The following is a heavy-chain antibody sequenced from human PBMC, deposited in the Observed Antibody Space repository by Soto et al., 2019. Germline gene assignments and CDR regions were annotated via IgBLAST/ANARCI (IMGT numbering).Heavy chain of an antibody. V-gene: IGHV1-8*01. J-gene: IGHJ4*02. Sequence: QVQLVQSGAEVKKPGASVKVSCKASGYTFTSYDINWVRQATGQELEWMGWMNPNSGNTGYAQKFQSRVTMTENTSISTAYMELSSLRSEDAGVYYCARGHICGGGSCYGVFDYWGQGTLVTVSS. D-gene: IGHD2-15*01. CDR2: MNPNSGNT. CDR3: ARGHICGGGSCYGVFDY. CDR1: GYTFTSYD.